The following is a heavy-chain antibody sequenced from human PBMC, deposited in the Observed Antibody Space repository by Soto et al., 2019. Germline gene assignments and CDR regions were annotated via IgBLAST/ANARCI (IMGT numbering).Heavy chain of an antibody. CDR2: IKQDGSEK. Sequence: GGSLRLSCAASGFTFSSYWMSWVRQAPGKGLEWVANIKQDGSEKYYVDSVKGRFTISRDNAKNSLYLQMNSLRAEDTAVYYCARDRWYDILTGYYRSFDYWGQGTLVTVSS. CDR1: GFTFSSYW. J-gene: IGHJ4*02. CDR3: ARDRWYDILTGYYRSFDY. V-gene: IGHV3-7*03. D-gene: IGHD3-9*01.